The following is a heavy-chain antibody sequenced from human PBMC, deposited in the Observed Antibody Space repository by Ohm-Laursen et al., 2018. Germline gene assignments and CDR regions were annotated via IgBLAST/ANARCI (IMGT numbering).Heavy chain of an antibody. V-gene: IGHV1-8*01. CDR3: AREAKSYGYVFVY. J-gene: IGHJ4*02. CDR2: INPNSGNT. Sequence: GASVKVSCKASGYTFTSYDINWVRQATGQGLEWMGWINPNSGNTGYAQKFQGRVTMTRNTSISTAYMELSSLRSEDTAVYYCAREAKSYGYVFVYWGQGTLVTVSS. D-gene: IGHD5-18*01. CDR1: GYTFTSYD.